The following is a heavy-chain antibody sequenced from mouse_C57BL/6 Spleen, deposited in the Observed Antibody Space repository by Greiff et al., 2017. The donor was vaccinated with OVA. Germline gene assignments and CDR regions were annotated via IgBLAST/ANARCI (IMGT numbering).Heavy chain of an antibody. J-gene: IGHJ3*01. D-gene: IGHD3-3*01. CDR1: GYSITSGYY. V-gene: IGHV3-6*01. Sequence: EVKLMESGPGLVKPSQSLSLTCSVTGYSITSGYYWNWIRQFPGNKLEWMGYISYDGSNNYNPSLKNRISITRDTSKNQFFLKLNSVTTEDTATYYCAREEGLGFAYWGQGTLVTVSA. CDR3: AREEGLGFAY. CDR2: ISYDGSN.